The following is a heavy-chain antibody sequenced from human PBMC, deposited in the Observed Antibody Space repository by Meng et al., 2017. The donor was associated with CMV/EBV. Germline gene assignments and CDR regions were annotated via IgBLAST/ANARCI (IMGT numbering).Heavy chain of an antibody. CDR3: ARPRAAYYYDSSGYWFDY. D-gene: IGHD3-22*01. Sequence: GESLKISCAASRFTFSSYEMNWVRQAPGKGLEWVSYISSSGSTIYYADSVKGRFTISRDNAKNSLYLQMNSLRAEDTAVYYCARPRAAYYYDSSGYWFDYWGQGTLVTVSS. J-gene: IGHJ4*02. CDR2: ISSSGSTI. CDR1: RFTFSSYE. V-gene: IGHV3-48*03.